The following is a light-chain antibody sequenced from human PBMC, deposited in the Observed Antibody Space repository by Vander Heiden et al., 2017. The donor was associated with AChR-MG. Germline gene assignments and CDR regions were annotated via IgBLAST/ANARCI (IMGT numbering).Light chain of an antibody. Sequence: EMVLTQSPGTLSVSPGERATLSCRASQSIDNSFLAWYQQKPGQAPRLLIYGASSRAAGIPDRFSGSGSGTDFTLTISRLEPEDFAVYYCQQYVTSPGFTFGPGTKVDIK. CDR1: QSIDNSF. CDR2: GAS. V-gene: IGKV3-20*01. J-gene: IGKJ3*01. CDR3: QQYVTSPGFT.